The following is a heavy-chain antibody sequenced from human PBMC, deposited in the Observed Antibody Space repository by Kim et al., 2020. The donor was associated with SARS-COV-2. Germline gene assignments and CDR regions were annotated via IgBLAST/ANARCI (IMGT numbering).Heavy chain of an antibody. V-gene: IGHV3-7*01. Sequence: GGSLRLSCAASGFTFSSYWMSWVRQAPGKGLEWVANIKQDGSEKYYVDSVKGRFTISRDNAKNSLYLQMNSLRAEDTAVYYCARDQVEQWLVPGYYYYGMDVWGQGTTVTVSS. CDR3: ARDQVEQWLVPGYYYYGMDV. D-gene: IGHD6-19*01. J-gene: IGHJ6*02. CDR2: IKQDGSEK. CDR1: GFTFSSYW.